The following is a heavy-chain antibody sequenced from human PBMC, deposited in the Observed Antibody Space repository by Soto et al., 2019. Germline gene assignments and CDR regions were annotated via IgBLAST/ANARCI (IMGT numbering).Heavy chain of an antibody. J-gene: IGHJ6*02. CDR3: ARAVYCTTANCWDDFHYYNIDV. CDR2: MYHTGGS. Sequence: QVQLQQSGPGLVKPSGTLSLTCFVSGDSINNTYWWSWVRQAPEKGLEWIGEMYHTGGSSYMPSLRGRITLSLDTSKNQFSLKLTSVTAADTPVYYCARAVYCTTANCWDDFHYYNIDVWGQGTAVTVSS. V-gene: IGHV4-4*02. D-gene: IGHD2-2*01. CDR1: GDSINNTYW.